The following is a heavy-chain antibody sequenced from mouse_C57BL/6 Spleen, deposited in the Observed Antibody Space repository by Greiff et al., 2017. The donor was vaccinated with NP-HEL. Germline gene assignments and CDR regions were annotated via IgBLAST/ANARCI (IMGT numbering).Heavy chain of an antibody. CDR1: GFTFSSYG. CDR3: ARQTTVGADGYALDY. J-gene: IGHJ4*01. Sequence: EVQLVESGGDLVKPGGSLKLSCAASGFTFSSYGMSWVRQTPDKRLEWVATISSGGSYTYYPDSVKGRFTISRDNAKNTLYLQMSSLKSEDTAMYYGARQTTVGADGYALDYWGQGTSLTVSS. V-gene: IGHV5-6*01. D-gene: IGHD1-1*01. CDR2: ISSGGSYT.